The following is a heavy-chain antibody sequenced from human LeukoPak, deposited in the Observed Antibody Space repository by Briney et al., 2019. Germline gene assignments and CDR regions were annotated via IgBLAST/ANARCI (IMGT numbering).Heavy chain of an antibody. D-gene: IGHD5-18*01. CDR3: APMAADTAMVGMDV. J-gene: IGHJ6*02. CDR1: GFTFSNYW. Sequence: GSLRLSCAASGFTFSNYWMSWVRQAPGKGLEWVANIKRDGSEKYYVESVKGRFTISRDNAKNSLYLHMNSLRAADTAVYYCAPMAADTAMVGMDVWGQGTEVTVSS. V-gene: IGHV3-7*05. CDR2: IKRDGSEK.